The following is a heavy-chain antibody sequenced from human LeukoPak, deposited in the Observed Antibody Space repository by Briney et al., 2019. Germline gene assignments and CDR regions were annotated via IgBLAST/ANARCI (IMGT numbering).Heavy chain of an antibody. D-gene: IGHD3-22*01. J-gene: IGHJ6*03. CDR1: RFIFSSYN. V-gene: IGHV3-21*01. CDR3: ARASDYYDSSGLHYYYYYMDV. CDR2: ISNSNDYI. Sequence: GGSLRLSCAASRFIFSSYNMNWVRQAPGKGLEWVSSISNSNDYIYYADSVKGRFIISRDNARNSLYLQMNSLRAEDTAVYYCARASDYYDSSGLHYYYYYMDVWGKGTTVTVSS.